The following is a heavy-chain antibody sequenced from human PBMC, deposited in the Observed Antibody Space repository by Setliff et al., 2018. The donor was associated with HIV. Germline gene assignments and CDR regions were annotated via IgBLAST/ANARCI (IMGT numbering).Heavy chain of an antibody. V-gene: IGHV1-2*02. CDR1: GYTFIGHY. CDR3: ARVGNNRLQFFDH. CDR2: TNPNSGDT. J-gene: IGHJ4*02. D-gene: IGHD5-12*01. Sequence: ASVKVSCKASGYTFIGHYIHWVRQAPGQGLEWMGWTNPNSGDTKYAQKFQDRVSLTRDTSLSTMYMELSSPRSEDTAVYYCARVGNNRLQFFDHWGQGTLVTVSS.